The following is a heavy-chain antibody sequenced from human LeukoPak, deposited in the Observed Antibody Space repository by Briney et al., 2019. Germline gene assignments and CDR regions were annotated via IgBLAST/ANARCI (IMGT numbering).Heavy chain of an antibody. CDR1: GYTFSTYD. V-gene: IGHV1-8*03. Sequence: ASVKVSCKTSGYTFSTYDINWLRQAAGRGLEWMGWMNPNSANTGFAQKFQGRAAITRDTSTATAYLELSSLTSEDTAVYYCARAIRYQLLSDYWGQGTLVTVSS. CDR3: ARAIRYQLLSDY. D-gene: IGHD2-2*01. CDR2: MNPNSANT. J-gene: IGHJ4*02.